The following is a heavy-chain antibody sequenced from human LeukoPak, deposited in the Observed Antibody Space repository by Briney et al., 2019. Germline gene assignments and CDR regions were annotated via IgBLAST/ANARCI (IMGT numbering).Heavy chain of an antibody. Sequence: GGSLRLSCAASGFTFSDYYMSWIRQAPGKGLEWLSYISSSGSTIYYADSVKGRFTISRDNAKNSLYLQMNSLRAEDTAVYYCARTVAGAYYYYYYMDVWGKGTTVTVSS. J-gene: IGHJ6*03. CDR2: ISSSGSTI. V-gene: IGHV3-11*04. CDR3: ARTVAGAYYYYYYMDV. D-gene: IGHD6-19*01. CDR1: GFTFSDYY.